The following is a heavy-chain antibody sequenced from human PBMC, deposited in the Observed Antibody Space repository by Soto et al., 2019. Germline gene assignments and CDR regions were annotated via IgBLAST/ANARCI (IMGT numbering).Heavy chain of an antibody. Sequence: ETLSLTSTVAGFSVSSRNYLWDWIRQPPGKGLEWIGSGTTNYNPSLRSRATISVDTSKNQFSLKLSSVTAADTAVYYCATYGGDTGRFDYWGQGTLVTVSS. V-gene: IGHV4-39*01. CDR1: GFSVSSRNYL. CDR3: ATYGGDTGRFDY. D-gene: IGHD2-21*01. J-gene: IGHJ4*02. CDR2: SGTT.